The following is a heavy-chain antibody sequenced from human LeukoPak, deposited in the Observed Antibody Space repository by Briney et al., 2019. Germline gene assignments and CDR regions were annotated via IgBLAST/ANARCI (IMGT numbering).Heavy chain of an antibody. CDR3: AKARWVSNADAVW. CDR2: LRGGGET. D-gene: IGHD5-24*01. CDR1: GFSFSNYA. J-gene: IGHJ4*02. Sequence: GGSLRLSCVASGFSFSNYAMSWVRQAPARGPEWVSSLRGGGETFYADSVKGRFTLSRDDSRNTVYLQLNNLRVEDTAIYYCAKARWVSNADAVWWGQGTRVTVSS. V-gene: IGHV3-23*01.